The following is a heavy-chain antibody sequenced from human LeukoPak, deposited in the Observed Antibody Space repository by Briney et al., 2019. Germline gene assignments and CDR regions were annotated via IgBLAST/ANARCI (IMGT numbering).Heavy chain of an antibody. D-gene: IGHD3-10*01. V-gene: IGHV1-2*04. J-gene: IGHJ3*02. CDR2: INPNSGGT. CDR1: GYTFTGYY. CDR3: ARDQVGGSGSHDAFDI. Sequence: ASVKVSCKASGYTFTGYYMHWVRQAPGQGLEWMGWINPNSGGTNYAQMFQGWVTMTRDTSISTAYMELSRLRSDDTAVYYCARDQVGGSGSHDAFDIWGQGTMVTVSS.